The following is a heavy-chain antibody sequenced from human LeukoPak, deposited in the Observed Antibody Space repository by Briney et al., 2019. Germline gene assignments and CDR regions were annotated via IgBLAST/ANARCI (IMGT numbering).Heavy chain of an antibody. D-gene: IGHD6-25*01. CDR1: GYTFTSYY. CDR3: ARAYSSVPNWFDP. J-gene: IGHJ5*02. Sequence: ASVKVSCKASGYTFTSYYIHWVRQAPGQGLEWMGVINPSGAITRYAQKFQDRVTMTRDTSTSTVYMELSSQRSEDTAVYYCARAYSSVPNWFDPWGQGTLVTVSS. V-gene: IGHV1-46*01. CDR2: INPSGAIT.